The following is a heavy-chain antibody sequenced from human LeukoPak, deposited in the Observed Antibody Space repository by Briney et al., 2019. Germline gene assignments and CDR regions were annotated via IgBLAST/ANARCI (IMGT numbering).Heavy chain of an antibody. CDR1: GFTFSTSW. CDR3: AKYAHGVYYNGYH. CDR2: ISYDGSNK. D-gene: IGHD3-22*01. J-gene: IGHJ5*02. V-gene: IGHV3-30*18. Sequence: GGSLRLSCAASGFTFSTSWMAWVRQAPGKGLEWVAVISYDGSNKYYADSVKGRFTISRDNSKNTLDLQMNNLRAEDTAVYYCAKYAHGVYYNGYHWGQGTLVTVTS.